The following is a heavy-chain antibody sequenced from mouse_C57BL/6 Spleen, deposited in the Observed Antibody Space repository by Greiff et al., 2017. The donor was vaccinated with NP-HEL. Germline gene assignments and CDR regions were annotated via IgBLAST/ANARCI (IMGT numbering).Heavy chain of an antibody. CDR2: INPGGGGT. CDR3: AGSLCNSSGFYARDY. J-gene: IGHJ4*01. Sequence: VQLQQSGAELVRPGTSVKVSCKASGYAFTNYLIEWVKQRPGQGLEWIGVINPGGGGTNYNEKFKGKATLTADKSSSTAYMQLSSLTSEDSAVYVCAGSLCNSSGFYARDYWGQGTSVTVSS. CDR1: GYAFTNYL. D-gene: IGHD3-1*01. V-gene: IGHV1-54*01.